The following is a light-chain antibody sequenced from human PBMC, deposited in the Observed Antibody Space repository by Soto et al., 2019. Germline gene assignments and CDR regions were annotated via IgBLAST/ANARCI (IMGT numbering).Light chain of an antibody. CDR2: GNS. Sequence: QSVLTQPPSVSGAPGQRVTISCTGSSSNIGAGYDVHWYQQLPGTAPKLLIYGNSNRPSGVPDRFSGSKSGTSASLAITGLQAEYEADYYCQSYDSSPRGPVFGTGTKVTVL. CDR1: SSNIGAGYD. CDR3: QSYDSSPRGPV. V-gene: IGLV1-40*01. J-gene: IGLJ1*01.